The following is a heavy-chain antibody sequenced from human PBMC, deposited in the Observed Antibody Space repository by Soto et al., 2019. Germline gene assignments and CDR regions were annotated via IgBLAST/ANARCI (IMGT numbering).Heavy chain of an antibody. V-gene: IGHV5-51*01. CDR3: ATAYCGGDCYSSTWFDP. CDR2: IYPGDSDT. CDR1: GYSFTSYW. D-gene: IGHD2-21*01. J-gene: IGHJ5*02. Sequence: PGESLKISCKGSGYSFTSYWIGWVRQMPGKGLEWMGIIYPGDSDTRYSPSFQGQVTISADKSISTAYLQWSSLKASDTAMYYCATAYCGGDCYSSTWFDPWGQGDVVTVSS.